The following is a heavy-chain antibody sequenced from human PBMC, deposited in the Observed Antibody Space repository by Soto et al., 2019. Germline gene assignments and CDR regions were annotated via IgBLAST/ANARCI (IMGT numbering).Heavy chain of an antibody. Sequence: QVQVVQSGAEVKKPGSSVKVSCKASGGTFSNYAISWVRQAPGHGLEWVGGIIPLTETPVYAQTVQGRLTITADEITSAAYMDLSSLRSDDTAVYYCAIGTRTSWTCDFWGQGTLVNVSS. CDR3: AIGTRTSWTCDF. V-gene: IGHV1-69*01. D-gene: IGHD2-2*01. CDR2: IIPLTETP. CDR1: GGTFSNYA. J-gene: IGHJ4*02.